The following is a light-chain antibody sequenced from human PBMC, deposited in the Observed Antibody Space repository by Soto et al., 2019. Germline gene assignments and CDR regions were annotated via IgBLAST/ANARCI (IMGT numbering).Light chain of an antibody. CDR1: SSDVGGYNY. Sequence: QSVLTQPASVSGSPGQSIIISCTGTSSDVGGYNYVSWYQQHAGKAPKLMTYDVSARPSGVSNRFSGSKSGNTASLTISGLQAEDEADYYCSSFSTTTTLLFGTGTKLTVL. V-gene: IGLV2-14*03. CDR2: DVS. CDR3: SSFSTTTTLL. J-gene: IGLJ1*01.